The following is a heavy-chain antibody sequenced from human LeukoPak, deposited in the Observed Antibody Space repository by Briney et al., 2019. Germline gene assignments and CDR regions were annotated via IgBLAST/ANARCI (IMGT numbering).Heavy chain of an antibody. CDR3: ARFPYYDFWSGYYTNDAFDI. CDR1: GGSISSGGYY. V-gene: IGHV4-31*03. J-gene: IGHJ3*02. CDR2: IYYSGST. Sequence: PSETLSLTCTVSGGSISSGGYYWSWIRQHPGKGLEWIGYIYYSGSTYYNPSLKSRVTIPVDTSKNQFSLKLSSVTAADTAVYYCARFPYYDFWSGYYTNDAFDIWGQGTMVTVSS. D-gene: IGHD3-3*01.